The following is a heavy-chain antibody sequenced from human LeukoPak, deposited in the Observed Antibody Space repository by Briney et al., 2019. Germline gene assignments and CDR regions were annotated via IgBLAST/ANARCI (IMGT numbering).Heavy chain of an antibody. D-gene: IGHD3-10*01. V-gene: IGHV4-59*01. J-gene: IGHJ4*02. Sequence: PSETLSLTCTVSGGSISRYYWSWIRQPPGKGLGWIGYVYHSGSTNYNPSLKSRVTISLDTSKNQFSLKLSSLTAADTAVYYCATVGGSDTYYIDYWGQGTLVTVSS. CDR1: GGSISRYY. CDR2: VYHSGST. CDR3: ATVGGSDTYYIDY.